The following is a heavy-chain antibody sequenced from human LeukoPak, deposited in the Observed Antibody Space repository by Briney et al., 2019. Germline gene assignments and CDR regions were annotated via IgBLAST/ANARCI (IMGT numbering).Heavy chain of an antibody. J-gene: IGHJ4*02. V-gene: IGHV3-23*01. CDR1: GFTFSSYA. D-gene: IGHD3-10*01. CDR3: AKALRYYGSGSYYDY. Sequence: GGSLRLSCAASGFTFSSYAMSWVRQAPGKGLEWVSAISGSGGSTYYAGSVKGRFTISRDNSKNTLYLQMNSLRAEDTAVYYCAKALRYYGSGSYYDYWGQGTLVTVSS. CDR2: ISGSGGST.